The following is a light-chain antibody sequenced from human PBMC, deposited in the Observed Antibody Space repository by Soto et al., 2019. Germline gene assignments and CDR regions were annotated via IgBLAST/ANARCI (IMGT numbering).Light chain of an antibody. CDR2: GAS. CDR1: ESISSK. Sequence: EIVMTQSPATLSVSPGERVTLSCRASESISSKLAGYQQKPGQAPTLLMYGASTRATGIPARFSGSGSVTEFTLTISSLQTEDFAVYYCQQYNTWSSITCGQGTRLEIK. V-gene: IGKV3-15*01. J-gene: IGKJ5*01. CDR3: QQYNTWSSIT.